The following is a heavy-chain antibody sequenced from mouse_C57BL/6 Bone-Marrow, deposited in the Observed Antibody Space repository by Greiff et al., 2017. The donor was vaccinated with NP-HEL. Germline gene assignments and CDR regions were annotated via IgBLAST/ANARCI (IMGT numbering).Heavy chain of an antibody. Sequence: VQLQQSGAELVRPGTSVKVSCKASGYAFTNYLIEWVKQRPGQGLEWIGVLNPGSGGTNYNEKFKGKATLTADKSSSTAYMQLSSLTSEDSAVYFCARSIYYDYGYFDVWGTGTTVTVSS. CDR1: GYAFTNYL. J-gene: IGHJ1*03. CDR2: LNPGSGGT. CDR3: ARSIYYDYGYFDV. D-gene: IGHD2-4*01. V-gene: IGHV1-54*01.